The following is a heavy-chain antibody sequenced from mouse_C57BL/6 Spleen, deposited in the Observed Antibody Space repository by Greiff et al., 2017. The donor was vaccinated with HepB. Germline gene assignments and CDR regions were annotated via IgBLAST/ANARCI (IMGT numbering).Heavy chain of an antibody. D-gene: IGHD1-1*01. V-gene: IGHV1-52*01. CDR2: IDPSDSET. Sequence: VQLQQPGAELVRPGSSVKLSCKASGYTFTSYWMHWVKQRPIQGLEWIGNIDPSDSETHYNQKFKDKATLTVDKSSSTAYMQLSSLTSEDSAVYYCARRHYYYGSRHVYYAMDYWGQGTSVTVSS. CDR3: ARRHYYYGSRHVYYAMDY. CDR1: GYTFTSYW. J-gene: IGHJ4*01.